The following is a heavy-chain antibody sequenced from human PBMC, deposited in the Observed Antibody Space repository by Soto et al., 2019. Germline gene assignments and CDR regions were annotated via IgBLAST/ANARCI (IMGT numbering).Heavy chain of an antibody. J-gene: IGHJ5*02. CDR1: GFIFSRYA. CDR3: TRADLTVTLSVFDP. D-gene: IGHD4-17*01. CDR2: ISDDGSTK. Sequence: QVQLVESGGGVVQPGRSLRLSCAASGFIFSRYAMHWVRQAPGKGLEWVALISDDGSTKYYADSVKGRFTISRDNSKNTLYLQMNSLSAEDTAVYYCTRADLTVTLSVFDPWGQRTLVTVSS. V-gene: IGHV3-30-3*01.